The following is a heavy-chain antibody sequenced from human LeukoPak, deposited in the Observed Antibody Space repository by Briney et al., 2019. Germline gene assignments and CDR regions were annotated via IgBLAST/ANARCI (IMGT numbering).Heavy chain of an antibody. J-gene: IGHJ6*02. V-gene: IGHV4-34*01. Sequence: SETLSLTCAVYGGSFSGYYWSWIRQPPGKGLEWIGEINHSGSTNYNPSLKSRVTISVDTSKNQFSLKLSSVTAADTAVYYCARGPGGGAYYYYYYGMDVRGQGTTVTVSS. D-gene: IGHD3-16*01. CDR3: ARGPGGGAYYYYYYGMDV. CDR1: GGSFSGYY. CDR2: INHSGST.